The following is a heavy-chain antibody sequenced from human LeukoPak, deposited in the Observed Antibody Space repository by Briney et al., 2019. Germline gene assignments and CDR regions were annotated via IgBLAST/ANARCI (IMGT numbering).Heavy chain of an antibody. V-gene: IGHV3-23*01. D-gene: IGHD6-13*01. J-gene: IGHJ1*01. Sequence: GGSLRLSCAASGFTFSSYAMSWVRQAPGKGLEWVSAISGSGGSTYYADSVKGRLTISRDNSKNTLYLQMNSLRAEDTAVYYCAKASSSWYQTGFQHWGQGTLVTVSS. CDR3: AKASSSWYQTGFQH. CDR2: ISGSGGST. CDR1: GFTFSSYA.